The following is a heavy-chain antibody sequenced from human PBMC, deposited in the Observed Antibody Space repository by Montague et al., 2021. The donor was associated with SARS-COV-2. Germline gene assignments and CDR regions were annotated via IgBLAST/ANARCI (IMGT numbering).Heavy chain of an antibody. D-gene: IGHD3-9*01. CDR2: MYHSGST. Sequence: ILSLTCAVSGGSISSGGYSWSWIRQPPGKGLEWIGYMYHSGSTYYKLSLKSRVTISVDRSKNQVSLKLTSVTAADTAVYYCTRGKSYYDILTGYYRVSWFDPWGQGTLVTVSS. J-gene: IGHJ5*02. CDR1: GGSISSGGYS. V-gene: IGHV4-30-2*01. CDR3: TRGKSYYDILTGYYRVSWFDP.